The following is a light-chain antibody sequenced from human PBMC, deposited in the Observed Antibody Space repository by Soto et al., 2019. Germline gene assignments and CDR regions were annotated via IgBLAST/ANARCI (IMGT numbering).Light chain of an antibody. V-gene: IGLV1-40*01. J-gene: IGLJ3*02. CDR2: GNS. CDR1: SSNIGAGYD. CDR3: QSYDNSLSGFWV. Sequence: QSVLTQPPSVSGAPGQRVTISCTGSSSNIGAGYDVHWYQQLPGTAPKVVIYGNSNRPSGVPDRFSGSKSGTSASLAITGLQAEDEAEYYCQSYDNSLSGFWVFGGGTKVTVL.